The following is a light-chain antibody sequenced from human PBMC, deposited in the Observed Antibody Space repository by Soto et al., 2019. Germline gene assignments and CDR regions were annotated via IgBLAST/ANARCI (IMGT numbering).Light chain of an antibody. CDR3: QTWATGPDWV. CDR1: SGHSSYT. V-gene: IGLV4-69*01. J-gene: IGLJ3*02. CDR2: LDSDGSH. Sequence: QPVLTQSPSASASLGASVKLTCTLSSGHSSYTITWHQQQPDKGPRYLMSLDSDGSHYKGDGIPDRFSGSSSGPERCLTISSLQSEDEADYYCQTWATGPDWVFGGGTKLTVL.